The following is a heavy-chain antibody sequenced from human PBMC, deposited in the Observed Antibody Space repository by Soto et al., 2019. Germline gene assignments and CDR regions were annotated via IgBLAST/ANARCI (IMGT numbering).Heavy chain of an antibody. J-gene: IGHJ4*02. D-gene: IGHD5-12*01. V-gene: IGHV3-23*01. CDR3: EKEWTPRRAFDS. Sequence: PGGSLRLSCKASGFTFRSYAMSWVRHTPGKGLEWVSSISGSGDKTYYADSVKGRFTFSRDNSKNTLYLQMNSLRVEDTAVYYCEKEWTPRRAFDSWGQGTLVTISS. CDR2: ISGSGDKT. CDR1: GFTFRSYA.